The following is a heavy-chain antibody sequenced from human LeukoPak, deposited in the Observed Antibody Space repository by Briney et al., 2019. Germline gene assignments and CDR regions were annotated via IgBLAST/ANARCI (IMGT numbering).Heavy chain of an antibody. J-gene: IGHJ4*02. CDR1: GYSISSGYY. CDR3: AREYGGYVG. V-gene: IGHV4-38-2*02. CDR2: INHSGST. D-gene: IGHD5-12*01. Sequence: SSETLSLTCTVSGYSISSGYYWSWIRQPPGKGLEWIGEINHSGSTNYNPSLKSRVTISVDTSKNQFSLKLSSVTAADTAVYYCAREYGGYVGWGQGTLVTVSS.